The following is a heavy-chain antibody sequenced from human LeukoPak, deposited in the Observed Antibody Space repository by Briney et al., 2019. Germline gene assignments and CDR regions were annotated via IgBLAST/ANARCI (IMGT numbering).Heavy chain of an antibody. CDR3: ATLTYYYSYLAV. CDR2: MYYSGSG. CDR1: GDSIGSSSYY. Sequence: SETLSLTCTISGDSIGSSSYYWGWIRQAPGKGLEWIGSMYYSGSGSYSPSLKSRVTISLDTSNNRFSLKLNSVTAADTAVYYCATLTYYYSYLAVWAKGPRSPSP. V-gene: IGHV4-39*01. J-gene: IGHJ6*03.